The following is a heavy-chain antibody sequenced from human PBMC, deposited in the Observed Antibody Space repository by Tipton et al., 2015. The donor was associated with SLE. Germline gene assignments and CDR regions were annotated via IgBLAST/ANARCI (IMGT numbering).Heavy chain of an antibody. CDR3: LYYDYIWGSPYYYGMDV. V-gene: IGHV4-34*03. Sequence: LRLSCAVYGGSFSDYYWSWIRQTPGEGLEWIGEINHTGGTNYNPSLKSRVTISVDTSKNQFSLKLSSVTAADTAVYYCLYYDYIWGSPYYYGMDVWGQGTTVTVSS. D-gene: IGHD3-16*01. CDR2: INHTGGT. CDR1: GGSFSDYY. J-gene: IGHJ6*02.